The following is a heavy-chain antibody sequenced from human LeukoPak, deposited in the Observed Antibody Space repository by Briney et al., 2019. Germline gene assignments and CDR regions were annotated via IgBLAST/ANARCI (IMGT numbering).Heavy chain of an antibody. J-gene: IGHJ4*02. CDR3: ASLPINLAGGEDY. D-gene: IGHD3-10*01. V-gene: IGHV4-30-4*08. CDR2: IYYSGST. Sequence: SETLSLTCTVSGGSISSGDYYWSWIRQPPGKGLEWIGYIYYSGSTYYNPSLKCRVTISVDTSKNQFSLKLSSVTAADTAVYYCASLPINLAGGEDYWGQGTLVTVSS. CDR1: GGSISSGDYY.